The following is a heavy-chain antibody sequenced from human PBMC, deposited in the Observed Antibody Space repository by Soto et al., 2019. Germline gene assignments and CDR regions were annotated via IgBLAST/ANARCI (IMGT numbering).Heavy chain of an antibody. CDR3: ARHGAYSNSVYYYYGMDV. CDR1: GGAINSTVYY. CDR2: SNYGGPT. D-gene: IGHD6-13*01. J-gene: IGHJ6*02. V-gene: IGHV4-39*01. Sequence: SETLSLTCTVPGGAINSTVYYWGWIRQPPGKGLEWIGSSNYGGPTYYSPSLQSRVTISLDTAKNHFSLNLRSVTAADTAVYYCARHGAYSNSVYYYYGMDVWGQGTTVTVSS.